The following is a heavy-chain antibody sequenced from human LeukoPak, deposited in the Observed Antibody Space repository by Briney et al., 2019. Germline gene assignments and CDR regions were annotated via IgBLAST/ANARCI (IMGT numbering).Heavy chain of an antibody. J-gene: IGHJ4*02. CDR3: AKNRFRQYYYGSGSYYNVDYFDY. V-gene: IGHV3-23*01. CDR2: ISGSGGST. Sequence: PGGSLRLSRAASGFTFSSYAMSWFRQAPGKGLEWVSAISGSGGSTYYADSVKGRFTISRDNSKNTLYLQMNSLRAEDTAVYYCAKNRFRQYYYGSGSYYNVDYFDYWGQGTLVTVSS. CDR1: GFTFSSYA. D-gene: IGHD3-10*01.